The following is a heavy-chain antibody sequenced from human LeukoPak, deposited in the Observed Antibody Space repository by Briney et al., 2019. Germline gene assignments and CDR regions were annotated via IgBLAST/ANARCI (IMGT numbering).Heavy chain of an antibody. CDR1: GFTFSSYS. CDR3: ARGLYYYDSSGYNY. D-gene: IGHD3-22*01. CDR2: ISSSSSYI. Sequence: KPGGSLRLSCAASGFTFSSYSMNWVRQAPGKGLEWVSSISSSSSYIYYADSVKGRFTISRDNAKNSLYLQMNSLGAEDTAVYYCARGLYYYDSSGYNYWGQGTLVTVSS. J-gene: IGHJ4*02. V-gene: IGHV3-21*01.